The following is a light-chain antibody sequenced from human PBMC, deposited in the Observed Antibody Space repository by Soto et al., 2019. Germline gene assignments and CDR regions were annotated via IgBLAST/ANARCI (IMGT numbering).Light chain of an antibody. V-gene: IGKV3-20*01. J-gene: IGKJ3*01. CDR3: QHYGTSSL. CDR2: DTS. Sequence: EIVLTQSPGTLSLSPGERATLSCRASQSVSSSYLAWYQQKPGQAPRLLIYDTSDSATGIPDRFSASGSGTDFTRTISRLEPEDFAVYYCQHYGTSSLFGPGTKVDIK. CDR1: QSVSSSY.